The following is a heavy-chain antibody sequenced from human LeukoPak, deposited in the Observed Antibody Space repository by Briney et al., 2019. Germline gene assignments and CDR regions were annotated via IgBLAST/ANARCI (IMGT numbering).Heavy chain of an antibody. CDR2: IYSSGIS. J-gene: IGHJ4*02. V-gene: IGHV4-59*12. D-gene: IGHD4-11*01. CDR3: ARDFLLQSEGLFDY. CDR1: GCSINNYY. Sequence: SETLSLTCTVSGCSINNYYWDWIRQPPGKGLEWIGHIYSSGISNYNPSLKSRVTMSVDTSKNQFSLRLNSVTAADTAVYYCARDFLLQSEGLFDYWGQGTLVTVSS.